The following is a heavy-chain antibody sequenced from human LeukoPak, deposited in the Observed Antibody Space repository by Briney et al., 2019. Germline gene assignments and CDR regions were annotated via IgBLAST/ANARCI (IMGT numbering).Heavy chain of an antibody. CDR2: INPNSGGT. V-gene: IGHV1-2*02. J-gene: IGHJ6*02. D-gene: IGHD6-13*01. CDR3: ARDVQQLANYYYYGLDV. CDR1: GYNFIAYY. Sequence: ASVKVSCKASGYNFIAYYMHWVRQAPGQGLEWMGWINPNSGGTNYAQKFQGRVTMTRDTSISTAYMELNRLRSDDTAVYYCARDVQQLANYYYYGLDVWGQGTTVTVSS.